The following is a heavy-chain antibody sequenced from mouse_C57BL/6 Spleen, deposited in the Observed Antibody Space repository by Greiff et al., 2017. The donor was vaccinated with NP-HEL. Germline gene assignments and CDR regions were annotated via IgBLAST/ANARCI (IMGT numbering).Heavy chain of an antibody. D-gene: IGHD2-1*01. CDR3: ARMRKLLWPMDY. CDR1: GYTFTDYY. J-gene: IGHJ4*01. V-gene: IGHV1-26*01. CDR2: INPNNGGT. Sequence: EVQLQQSGPELVKPGASVKISCKASGYTFTDYYMNWVKQSHGKSLEWIGDINPNNGGTSYNQKFKGKATLTVDKSSSTAYMELRSLASEDSAVYYCARMRKLLWPMDYWGQGTSVTVSS.